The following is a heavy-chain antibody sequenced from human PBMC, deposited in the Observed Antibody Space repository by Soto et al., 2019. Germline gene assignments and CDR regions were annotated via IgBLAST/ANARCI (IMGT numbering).Heavy chain of an antibody. J-gene: IGHJ4*02. CDR3: ARDMGFSSGWYPLDY. V-gene: IGHV3-7*03. Sequence: LRLSCAASGFTFSGYWMNWVRQAPGKGLEWVATIKQDGSEKYYVDSVKGRFTISRDNAKNSLYLQMNSLRAEDTAVYYCARDMGFSSGWYPLDYWGQGTLVTVSS. D-gene: IGHD6-19*01. CDR2: IKQDGSEK. CDR1: GFTFSGYW.